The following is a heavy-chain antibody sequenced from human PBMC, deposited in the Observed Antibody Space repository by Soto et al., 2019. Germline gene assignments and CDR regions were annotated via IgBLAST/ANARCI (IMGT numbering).Heavy chain of an antibody. CDR3: ASGVVMGGIDLNLYVMDV. CDR2: ISYDGNYK. J-gene: IGHJ6*02. Sequence: GVFLRLSCAASEFSFSNYAIHWVRQAPGKGLEWVSSISYDGNYKYYAVSVKGRFTISRDNAKNPLYLQMNSLRTEDTAVYYCASGVVMGGIDLNLYVMDVWGPGTTVTVSS. CDR1: EFSFSNYA. D-gene: IGHD5-12*01. V-gene: IGHV3-30-3*01.